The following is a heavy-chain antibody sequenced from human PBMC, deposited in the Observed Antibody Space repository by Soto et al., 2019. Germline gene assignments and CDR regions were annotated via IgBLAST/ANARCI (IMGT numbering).Heavy chain of an antibody. J-gene: IGHJ5*02. D-gene: IGHD4-17*01. CDR2: LIPILGIA. CDR1: GGTFSSYT. CDR3: ARLTRGTEPIPPLNWFDP. V-gene: IGHV1-69*02. Sequence: QVQLVQSGAEVKKPGSSVKVSCKASGGTFSSYTISWLRQATGQGLEWMGRLIPILGIANYAQKFQGRVTITADKFTSTAYMELSSLRSEDTAVYYCARLTRGTEPIPPLNWFDPWGQGTLVTVAS.